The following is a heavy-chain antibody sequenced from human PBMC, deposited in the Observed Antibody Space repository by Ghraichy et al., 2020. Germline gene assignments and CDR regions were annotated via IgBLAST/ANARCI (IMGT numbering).Heavy chain of an antibody. CDR1: GLTFSNFW. CDR2: IKQDGSEK. Sequence: GDSLNISCTASGLTFSNFWMSWVRQAPGKGLEWVANIKQDGSEKYYVDSVKGRFTVSRDNARNSLYLQMNSLRAEDTAVYYCATDHDYDERWGQGTLVTVSS. J-gene: IGHJ4*02. D-gene: IGHD4-17*01. V-gene: IGHV3-7*01. CDR3: ATDHDYDER.